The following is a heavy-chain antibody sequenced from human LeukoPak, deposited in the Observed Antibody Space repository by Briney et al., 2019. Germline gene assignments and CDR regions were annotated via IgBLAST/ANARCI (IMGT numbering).Heavy chain of an antibody. J-gene: IGHJ4*02. D-gene: IGHD4-17*01. Sequence: GGSLRLSCAASGFTFDAYAMHWVRLAPGKGLEWVSSITWNSGSIDYADSVKGRFSISRDNAKNSLYLQMNSLRAEDTDLYYCAKDIGYGDYILYYFDYWGQGTLVTVSS. CDR1: GFTFDAYA. V-gene: IGHV3-9*01. CDR2: ITWNSGSI. CDR3: AKDIGYGDYILYYFDY.